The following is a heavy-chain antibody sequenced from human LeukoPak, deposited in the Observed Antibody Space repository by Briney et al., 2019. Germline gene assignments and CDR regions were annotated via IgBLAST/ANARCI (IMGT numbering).Heavy chain of an antibody. Sequence: PGGSLRLSCVASGFTFSSYWMHWVRQDPRKGLVWVSRINGDGRNINYADSVRGRFTISRDNAKNTLYLQMNTLRVEDTAVYYCARAVLRFLEWPSGRDYFDYWGQGTLVTVSS. D-gene: IGHD3-3*01. CDR2: INGDGRNI. J-gene: IGHJ4*02. V-gene: IGHV3-74*01. CDR1: GFTFSSYW. CDR3: ARAVLRFLEWPSGRDYFDY.